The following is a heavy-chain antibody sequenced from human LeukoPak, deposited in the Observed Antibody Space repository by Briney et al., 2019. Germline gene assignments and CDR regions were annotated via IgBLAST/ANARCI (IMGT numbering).Heavy chain of an antibody. CDR1: GYTFTGYY. V-gene: IGHV1-2*02. CDR3: ARDRGSGWSRFNWFDP. CDR2: INPNSGGT. J-gene: IGHJ5*02. Sequence: ASVKVSCKASGYTFTGYYMHWVRQAPGQGLEWMGWINPNSGGTNYAQKFQGRVTMTRDTSISTAYMELSRLRSDDTAMYYCARDRGSGWSRFNWFDPWGQGTLVTVSS. D-gene: IGHD6-19*01.